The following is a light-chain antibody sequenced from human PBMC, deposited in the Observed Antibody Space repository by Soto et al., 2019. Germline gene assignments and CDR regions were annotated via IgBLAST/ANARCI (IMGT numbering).Light chain of an antibody. J-gene: IGKJ1*01. V-gene: IGKV3D-20*02. Sequence: EIVLTQSPGTLSLSPGERATLSCRASQSVSSSYLAWYQQKPGQAPRLLIYGASSRATGIPDRFSGSGSGTDFTLTISSLEPEDFAVYYCQQRSNWPRTLGQGTKV. CDR3: QQRSNWPRT. CDR2: GAS. CDR1: QSVSSSY.